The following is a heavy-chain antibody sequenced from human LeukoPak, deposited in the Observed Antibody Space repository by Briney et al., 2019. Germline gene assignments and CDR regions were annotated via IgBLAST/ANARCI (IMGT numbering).Heavy chain of an antibody. CDR3: ARGAYGDSPKIDD. V-gene: IGHV4-34*01. CDR2: INHNGKT. CDR1: GGSFSGYY. Sequence: PPETLSHTCAVYGGSFSGYYGSRIRQPPGKGLEWIGEINHNGKTNYNPSLKSRVTISVDTSKNQFSLKLSSVTAADTAVYYCARGAYGDSPKIDDRGQGALVTVSS. D-gene: IGHD4-17*01. J-gene: IGHJ4*02.